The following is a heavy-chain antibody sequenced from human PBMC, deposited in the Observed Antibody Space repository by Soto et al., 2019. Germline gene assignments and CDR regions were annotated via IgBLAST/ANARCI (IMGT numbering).Heavy chain of an antibody. D-gene: IGHD6-19*01. J-gene: IGHJ4*02. V-gene: IGHV4-61*08. CDR2: TLSSGGT. CDR3: EQRFSSGLYVDS. CDR1: GDSVSSDAYY. Sequence: PSETLSLTCSVSGDSVSSDAYYWAWIRQPPGKTLEWVGMTLSSGGTSRNPSLRSRLSMSVDTARNQFSMRLTSVTTADTGVYFCEQRFSSGLYVDSWGRATQVTVPS.